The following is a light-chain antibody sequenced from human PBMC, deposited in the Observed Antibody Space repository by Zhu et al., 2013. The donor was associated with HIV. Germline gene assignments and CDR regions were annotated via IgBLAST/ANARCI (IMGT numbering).Light chain of an antibody. CDR1: QSVSSD. V-gene: IGKV3-15*01. CDR2: GAS. CDR3: QQYGTSPLTIT. J-gene: IGKJ5*01. Sequence: EIVMTQSPVTLSVSPGERATLSCRASQSVSSDLAWYQQKPGQAPRLLIYGASTRATGIPARFSGSGSGTEFTLTISSLQSEDFAVYYCQQYGTSPLTITFGQGTRLEIK.